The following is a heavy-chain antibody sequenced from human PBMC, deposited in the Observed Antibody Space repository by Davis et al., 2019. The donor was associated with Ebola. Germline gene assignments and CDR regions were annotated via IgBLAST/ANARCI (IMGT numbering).Heavy chain of an antibody. Sequence: ASVKVSCKASGYTFTSYGISWVRQAPGQGLEWMGWISAYNGNTNYAQKFQGRVTMTRDTSISTAYMELSRLRSDDTAVYYCASGYGDYAPFDYWGQGTLVTVSS. CDR2: ISAYNGNT. V-gene: IGHV1-18*04. J-gene: IGHJ4*02. D-gene: IGHD4-17*01. CDR3: ASGYGDYAPFDY. CDR1: GYTFTSYG.